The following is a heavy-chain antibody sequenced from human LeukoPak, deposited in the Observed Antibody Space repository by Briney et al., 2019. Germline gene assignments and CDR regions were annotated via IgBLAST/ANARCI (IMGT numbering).Heavy chain of an antibody. D-gene: IGHD6-13*01. CDR3: ARDRSAAPADY. Sequence: SGTLSLTFTVSCDSITNNYLGWIRQPPGEGLEWIGYTHDSGNSNYNPSLRSRVTISIDTSKNQFSLKLTSVTAADTAVYYCARDRSAAPADYWGQGTLVTVSS. V-gene: IGHV4-59*13. CDR1: CDSITNNY. CDR2: THDSGNS. J-gene: IGHJ4*02.